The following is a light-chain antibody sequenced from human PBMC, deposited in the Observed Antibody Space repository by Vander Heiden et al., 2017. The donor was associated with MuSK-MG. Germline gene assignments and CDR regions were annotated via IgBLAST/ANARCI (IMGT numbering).Light chain of an antibody. V-gene: IGKV1-12*01. Sequence: DIKMTQPPSSASASVGDRVTITCRASQGISSLVASYQLKPGRAPKRLICAASSLQTAVPSRFSGSGSGRDFTLTIISLLPADSATYYWCQAYGFPRTFGQGTKVEIK. CDR2: AAS. J-gene: IGKJ1*01. CDR3: CQAYGFPRT. CDR1: QGISSL.